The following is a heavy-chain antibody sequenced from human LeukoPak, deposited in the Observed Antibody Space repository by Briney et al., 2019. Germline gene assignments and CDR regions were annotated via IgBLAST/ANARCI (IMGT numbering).Heavy chain of an antibody. CDR3: AREDNWNDVFAFDI. Sequence: ASVKVSCKASGYTFTGYYIHWVRQAPGHGLEWMGWINPNSGGPNYAQNFQGRVTMTRDTSISTAYMDLSRLRSDDTAVYYCAREDNWNDVFAFDIWGQGTMVTVSS. CDR2: INPNSGGP. V-gene: IGHV1-2*02. J-gene: IGHJ3*02. CDR1: GYTFTGYY. D-gene: IGHD1-20*01.